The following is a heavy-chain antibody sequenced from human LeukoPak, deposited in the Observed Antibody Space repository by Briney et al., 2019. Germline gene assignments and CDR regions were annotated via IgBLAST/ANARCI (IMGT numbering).Heavy chain of an antibody. CDR3: ATLSGNSWEYYFDY. J-gene: IGHJ4*02. CDR1: GYTFTGYY. Sequence: ASEKVSCKASGYTFTGYYMHWVRQAPGQGLEWMGWVNPNSGGTNYAQRFQGRVTMTRDTSISTAYMELSRLRSDDTAVYYCATLSGNSWEYYFDYWGQGTLVTVSS. D-gene: IGHD1-26*01. V-gene: IGHV1-2*02. CDR2: VNPNSGGT.